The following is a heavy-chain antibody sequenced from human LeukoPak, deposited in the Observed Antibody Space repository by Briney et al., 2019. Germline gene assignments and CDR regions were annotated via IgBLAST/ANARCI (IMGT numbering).Heavy chain of an antibody. CDR1: GYTFTGYY. J-gene: IGHJ4*02. CDR3: ARARDSSGWYYHY. CDR2: INPNSGGT. Sequence: ASVKVSCKASGYTFTGYYMHWVRQAPGQGLEWMGWINPNSGGTNYAQKFQGRVTMTRDTSISTAYMELSRLRSDDTAVYHCARARDSSGWYYHYWGQGTLVTVSS. D-gene: IGHD6-19*01. V-gene: IGHV1-2*02.